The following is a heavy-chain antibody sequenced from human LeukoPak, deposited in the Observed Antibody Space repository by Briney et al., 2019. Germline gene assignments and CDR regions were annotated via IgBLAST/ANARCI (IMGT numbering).Heavy chain of an antibody. CDR1: GGSFSGYY. CDR2: INHSGST. Sequence: SETLSLTCAVYGGSFSGYYWSWIRQPPGKGLEWIGEINHSGSTNYNPSLKSRVTISVDTSKNQFSLKLSSVTAADTAVYYCARAPRRYYYYYMDVWGEGTTVTVSS. CDR3: ARAPRRYYYYYMDV. J-gene: IGHJ6*03. V-gene: IGHV4-34*01.